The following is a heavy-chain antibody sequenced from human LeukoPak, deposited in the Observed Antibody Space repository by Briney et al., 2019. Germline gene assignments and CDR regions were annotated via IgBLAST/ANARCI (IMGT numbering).Heavy chain of an antibody. CDR1: GFSFSSYA. Sequence: GGSLRLSCAASGFSFSSYAMSWVRQAPGKGLEWVSAITDSGTSTYYADSVKARFTISRENSKNTLYLQMNSLRAEDTAVYYCAKGESIFEYWGQGTLVTVSS. J-gene: IGHJ4*02. D-gene: IGHD3-16*01. CDR2: ITDSGTST. V-gene: IGHV3-23*01. CDR3: AKGESIFEY.